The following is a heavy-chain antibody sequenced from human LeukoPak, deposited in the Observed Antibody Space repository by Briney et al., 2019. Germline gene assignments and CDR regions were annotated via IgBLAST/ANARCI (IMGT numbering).Heavy chain of an antibody. CDR2: VYSNGGT. J-gene: IGHJ4*02. D-gene: IGHD6-13*01. Sequence: SETLSLTCTVSGGSINSFYWSWTRQPPGKGLEWIGYVYSNGGTNYNPSLKSRVTISVDTSKNQFSLNLNSVTAADTAVYYCARHSVRSYSTSWYDYWGQGTLVTVSS. CDR3: ARHSVRSYSTSWYDY. CDR1: GGSINSFY. V-gene: IGHV4-59*08.